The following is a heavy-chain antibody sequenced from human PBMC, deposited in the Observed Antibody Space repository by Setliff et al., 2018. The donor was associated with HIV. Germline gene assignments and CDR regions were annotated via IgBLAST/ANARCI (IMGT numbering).Heavy chain of an antibody. V-gene: IGHV3-23*01. CDR3: AKKTAAYTSGSWLHY. CDR1: GFTLSSYA. D-gene: IGHD3-10*01. CDR2: ISGSGGDT. J-gene: IGHJ4*02. Sequence: PGGSLRLSCASSGFTLSSYAMTWVRQAPGKGLECVAVISGSGGDTYYADSVKGRFVISREKSKSTLYLQMNSLRAEDTAVYYCAKKTAAYTSGSWLHYWGQGTLVTVPQ.